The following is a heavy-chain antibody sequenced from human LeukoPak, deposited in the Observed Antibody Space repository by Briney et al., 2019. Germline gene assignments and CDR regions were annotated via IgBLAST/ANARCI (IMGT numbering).Heavy chain of an antibody. CDR3: TRFSTASSRPAYY. CDR1: GYSIGTGYY. CDR2: IYHSGIT. D-gene: IGHD2-21*01. V-gene: IGHV4-38-2*01. J-gene: IGHJ4*02. Sequence: PSETLSLTCAVSGYSIGTGYYWGWIRQSPGKGLEWIGNIYHSGITHYNPSLQGRVTLSVDTSKNQFSLNLNSVTAADTAVYYCTRFSTASSRPAYYWGQGTLVIVSS.